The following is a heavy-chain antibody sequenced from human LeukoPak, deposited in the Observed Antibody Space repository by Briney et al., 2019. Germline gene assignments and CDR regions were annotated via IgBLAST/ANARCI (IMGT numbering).Heavy chain of an antibody. CDR1: GFTLSSSW. V-gene: IGHV3-74*01. CDR2: INTGGSST. Sequence: GGSLRLSWAVAGFTLSSSWMHWVRQAPGKWLVWVSRINTGGSSTAYADSVKGRFTISRDNAENTLYLQMNSLRVEDTAVYYCARAYSSGWANALDIWGQGTMVTVSS. CDR3: ARAYSSGWANALDI. D-gene: IGHD6-19*01. J-gene: IGHJ3*02.